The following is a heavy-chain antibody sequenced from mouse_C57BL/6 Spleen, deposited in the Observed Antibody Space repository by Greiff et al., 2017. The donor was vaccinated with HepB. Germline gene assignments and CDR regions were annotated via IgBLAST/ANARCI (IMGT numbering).Heavy chain of an antibody. CDR3: ARHGPITTVVATGNWYFDV. D-gene: IGHD1-1*01. CDR1: EYEFPSHD. J-gene: IGHJ1*03. Sequence: EVKLMESGGGLVQPGESLKLSCESNEYEFPSHDMSWVRKTPEKRLELVAAINSDGGSTYYPDTMERRFIISRDNTKKTLYLQMSSLRSEDTALYYCARHGPITTVVATGNWYFDVWGTGTTVTVSS. CDR2: INSDGGST. V-gene: IGHV5-2*01.